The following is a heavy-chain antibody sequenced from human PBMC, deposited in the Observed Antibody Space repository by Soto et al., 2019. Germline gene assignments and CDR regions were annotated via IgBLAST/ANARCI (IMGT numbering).Heavy chain of an antibody. Sequence: PSETLSLTCTVSGGSISSYYWYWIRQPPGKGLEWIGYIYDSGSTSYNPSLKSRVSISLETSKKQFFLRLSSVTAADKAVYYCARGVRSAWYNILDYWGQGILVTVS. CDR1: GGSISSYY. V-gene: IGHV4-59*01. CDR3: ARGVRSAWYNILDY. D-gene: IGHD6-19*01. J-gene: IGHJ4*02. CDR2: IYDSGST.